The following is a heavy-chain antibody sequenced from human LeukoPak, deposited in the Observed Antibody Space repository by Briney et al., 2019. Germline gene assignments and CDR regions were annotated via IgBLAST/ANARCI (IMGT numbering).Heavy chain of an antibody. V-gene: IGHV1-2*02. CDR1: GYTFTGYH. Sequence: ASVKVSCKASGYTFTGYHMHWVRQAPGQGLEWMGWINPNSGGTNYAQKFQGRVTMTRDTSISTAYMELSRLRSDDTAVYYCARAVMVRGVIITANWFDPWGQGTLVTVSS. J-gene: IGHJ5*02. D-gene: IGHD3-10*01. CDR3: ARAVMVRGVIITANWFDP. CDR2: INPNSGGT.